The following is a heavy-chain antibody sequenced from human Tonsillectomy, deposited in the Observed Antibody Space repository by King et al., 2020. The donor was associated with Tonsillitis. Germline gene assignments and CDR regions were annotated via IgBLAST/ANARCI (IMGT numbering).Heavy chain of an antibody. Sequence: VQLVESGGGGVRPGGSLRLSCEVSGFSISYYYMAWVRQFKGKGLEWVSVIYKSGTADYADSVKGRFTVSKDKSKNKVFLQIKNLRVEDTASYFCAGVYCIVGSCSLASWGQGTLVTVYS. CDR1: GFSISYYY. V-gene: IGHV3-66*01. CDR3: AGVYCIVGSCSLAS. D-gene: IGHD2-15*01. J-gene: IGHJ5*01. CDR2: IYKSGTA.